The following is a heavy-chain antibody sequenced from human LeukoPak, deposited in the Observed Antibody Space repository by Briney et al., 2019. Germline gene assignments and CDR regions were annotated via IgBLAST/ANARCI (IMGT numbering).Heavy chain of an antibody. Sequence: GSSVKVSCKASGGTFGSYAISWVRQAPGQGLEWMGGIIPIFSTANYAQKFQGRVTITADESTSPVYMELSSPRSEDTAVYYCATSPYYDFWSGHNGAFDIWGQGTMVIVSS. CDR1: GGTFGSYA. CDR3: ATSPYYDFWSGHNGAFDI. J-gene: IGHJ3*02. V-gene: IGHV1-69*01. CDR2: IIPIFSTA. D-gene: IGHD3-3*01.